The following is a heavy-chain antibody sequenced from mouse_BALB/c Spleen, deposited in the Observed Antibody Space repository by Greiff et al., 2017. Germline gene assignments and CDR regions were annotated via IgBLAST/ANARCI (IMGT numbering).Heavy chain of an antibody. Sequence: VQLQESGPGLVAPSQSLSITCTVSGFSLTSYGVHWVRQPPGKGLEWLGVIWAGGSTNYNSALMSRLSISKDNSKSQVFLKMNSLQTDDTAMYYCARAYYYGSSPYYFDYWGQGTTLTVSS. CDR3: ARAYYYGSSPYYFDY. J-gene: IGHJ2*01. D-gene: IGHD1-1*01. V-gene: IGHV2-9*02. CDR2: IWAGGST. CDR1: GFSLTSYG.